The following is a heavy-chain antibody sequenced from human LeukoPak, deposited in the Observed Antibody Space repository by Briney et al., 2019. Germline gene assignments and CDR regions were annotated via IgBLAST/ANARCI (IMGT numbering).Heavy chain of an antibody. CDR2: ISSSSSYI. V-gene: IGHV3-21*01. D-gene: IGHD6-6*01. CDR3: ARDFYSSSSSHYFDY. Sequence: GGSLRLSCAASGFTFSSYGMHWVRQAPGKGLEWVSSISSSSSYIYYADSVKGRFTISRDNAKNSLYLQMNSLRAEDTAVYYCARDFYSSSSSHYFDYWGQGTLVTVSS. J-gene: IGHJ4*02. CDR1: GFTFSSYG.